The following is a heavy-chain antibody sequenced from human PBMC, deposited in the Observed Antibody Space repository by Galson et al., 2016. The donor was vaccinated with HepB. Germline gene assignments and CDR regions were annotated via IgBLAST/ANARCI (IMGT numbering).Heavy chain of an antibody. V-gene: IGHV1-8*01. CDR3: ARGRPNIPAAAFDF. D-gene: IGHD6-25*01. Sequence: SVKVSCKASGYTFTSHDINWLRQAPGQGLEWIGWMNPNSGNTGYARNFHGRVTMTRTNSITTAYMDLRSLTSDDTAVDYCARGRPNIPAAAFDFWGQGTLVTVSS. CDR1: GYTFTSHD. CDR2: MNPNSGNT. J-gene: IGHJ4*02.